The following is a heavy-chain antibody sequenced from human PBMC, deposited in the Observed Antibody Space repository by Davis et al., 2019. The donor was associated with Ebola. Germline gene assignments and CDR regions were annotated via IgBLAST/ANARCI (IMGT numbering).Heavy chain of an antibody. V-gene: IGHV4-59*01. Sequence: MPGGSLRLSCTVSGGSISSYYWSWIRQPPGKGLEWIGYIYYSGSTNYNPPLKSRVTISVDTSKNQFSLKLSSVTAADTAVYYCARDRGAAAEAFDPWGQGTLVTVSS. CDR2: IYYSGST. J-gene: IGHJ5*02. CDR1: GGSISSYY. D-gene: IGHD6-13*01. CDR3: ARDRGAAAEAFDP.